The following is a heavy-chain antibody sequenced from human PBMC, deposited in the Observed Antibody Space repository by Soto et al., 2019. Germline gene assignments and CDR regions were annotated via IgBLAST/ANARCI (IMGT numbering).Heavy chain of an antibody. V-gene: IGHV3-23*01. Sequence: EVHLLESGGGLVQPGGSLTLSCAASGFTFSSYAMNWVRQAPGKGLEWVSTISGNGGTTYYADSVKGRFTISRDNSKNTLFLQMNSLRADDTAVYFCASPIAVAATRGNYFDFWGQGSLVTVS. D-gene: IGHD6-19*01. CDR1: GFTFSSYA. CDR2: ISGNGGTT. J-gene: IGHJ4*02. CDR3: ASPIAVAATRGNYFDF.